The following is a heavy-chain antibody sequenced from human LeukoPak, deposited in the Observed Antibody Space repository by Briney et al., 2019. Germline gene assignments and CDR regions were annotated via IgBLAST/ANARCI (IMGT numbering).Heavy chain of an antibody. Sequence: GGSLVLSCAASGFTFSSYWMHWVRQAPGKGLVWVSRINSDGSSTSYADSVKGRFTISRDNAKNTLYLQMNSLRAEDTAVYYCARDGRVRIAVAGTFDYWGQGTLVTVSS. CDR2: INSDGSST. V-gene: IGHV3-74*01. CDR1: GFTFSSYW. J-gene: IGHJ4*02. CDR3: ARDGRVRIAVAGTFDY. D-gene: IGHD6-19*01.